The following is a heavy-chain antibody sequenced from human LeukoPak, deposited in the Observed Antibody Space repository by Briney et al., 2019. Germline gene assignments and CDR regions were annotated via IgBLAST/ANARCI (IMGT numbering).Heavy chain of an antibody. CDR2: INHSGST. CDR1: GGSFSGYY. Sequence: KPSETLSLTCAVYGGSFSGYYWSWIRQPPGKGLEWIGEINHSGSTNYNPSLKSRVTISVDTSKNQFSLKLSSATAADTAVYYCARGPGYSSGWYRYWGQGTLVTVSS. J-gene: IGHJ4*02. D-gene: IGHD6-19*01. CDR3: ARGPGYSSGWYRY. V-gene: IGHV4-34*01.